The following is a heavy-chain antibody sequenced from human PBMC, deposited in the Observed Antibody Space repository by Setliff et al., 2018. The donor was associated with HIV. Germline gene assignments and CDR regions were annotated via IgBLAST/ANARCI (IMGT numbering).Heavy chain of an antibody. CDR3: ARRGYSGYDGYYYYGMDV. J-gene: IGHJ6*02. CDR1: GGTFSSYA. D-gene: IGHD5-12*01. CDR2: IIPIFGTA. Sequence: SVKVSCKASGGTFSSYAISWVRQAPGQGLAWMGGIIPIFGTANYAQKFQGRVTITADESTSTAYMELSSLRSEDTAVYYCARRGYSGYDGYYYYGMDVWGQGTTVTVSS. V-gene: IGHV1-69*13.